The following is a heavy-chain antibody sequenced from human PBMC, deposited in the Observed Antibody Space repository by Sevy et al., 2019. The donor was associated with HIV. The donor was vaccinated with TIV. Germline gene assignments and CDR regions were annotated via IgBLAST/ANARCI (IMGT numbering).Heavy chain of an antibody. V-gene: IGHV6-1*01. Sequence: SQTLSLTCAISGDSVSTNSAVWNWIRQSPSRGLEWLGRTCYRSKWYNDYSVSLKGRLTITPDTSKNQFSLHLKSVTADDTAVYFCARAGATIFGIVTMSFDVWGQGTLVTVSS. CDR1: GDSVSTNSAV. CDR2: TCYRSKWYN. CDR3: ARAGATIFGIVTMSFDV. J-gene: IGHJ4*02. D-gene: IGHD3-3*01.